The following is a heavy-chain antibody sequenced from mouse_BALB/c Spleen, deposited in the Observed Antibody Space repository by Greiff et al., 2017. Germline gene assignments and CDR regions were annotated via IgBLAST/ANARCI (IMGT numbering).Heavy chain of an antibody. V-gene: IGHV14-3*02. Sequence: EVKLQESGAELVKPGASVKLSCTASGFNIKDTYMHWVKQRPEQGLEWIGRIDPANGNTKYDPKFQGKATITADTSSNTAYLQLSSLTSEDTAVYYCARHVVDWYFDVWGAGTTVTVSS. D-gene: IGHD1-1*02. CDR3: ARHVVDWYFDV. CDR1: GFNIKDTY. CDR2: IDPANGNT. J-gene: IGHJ1*01.